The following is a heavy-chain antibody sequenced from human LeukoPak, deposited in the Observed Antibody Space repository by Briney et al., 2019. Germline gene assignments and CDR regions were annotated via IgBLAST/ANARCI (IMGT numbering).Heavy chain of an antibody. CDR1: GYTFTSYG. Sequence: ASVKVSCKASGYTFTSYGISWVRQAPGQGLEWMGWISAYNGNTNYAQKLQGRVTMTTDTSTSTAYMELRSLRSDDTAVYYCARSSSGPYYYYMDVWGKGTTVTVSS. CDR3: ARSSSGPYYYYMDV. CDR2: ISAYNGNT. V-gene: IGHV1-18*01. J-gene: IGHJ6*03. D-gene: IGHD6-6*01.